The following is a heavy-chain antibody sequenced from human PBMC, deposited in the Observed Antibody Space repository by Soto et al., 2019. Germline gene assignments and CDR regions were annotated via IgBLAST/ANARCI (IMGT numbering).Heavy chain of an antibody. Sequence: QLQLQESGPGLVKPSETLSLTCTVSGGSISSSSYYWGWIRQPPGKGLEWIGSIYYSGSTYYNPSLKSRVTISVDTSKNQFSLKLSSVTAADTAVYDCARLVADCSSTSSYAYYYIYYMDVWGKGTTVTVSS. D-gene: IGHD2-2*01. CDR3: ARLVADCSSTSSYAYYYIYYMDV. CDR1: GGSISSSSYY. V-gene: IGHV4-39*01. J-gene: IGHJ6*03. CDR2: IYYSGST.